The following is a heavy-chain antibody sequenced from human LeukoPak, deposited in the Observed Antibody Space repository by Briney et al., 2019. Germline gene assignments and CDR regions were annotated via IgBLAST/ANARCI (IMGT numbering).Heavy chain of an antibody. CDR3: ARDPTIFGVVRTYYYYYGMDV. Sequence: PGGSLRLSCAASGFTFSSYGMHWVRQAPGKGLEWVAVISYDGSNKYYADSVKGRFTISRDNSKNTLYLQMNSLRAEDTAVYYCARDPTIFGVVRTYYYYYGMDVWGQGTTVTVSS. D-gene: IGHD3-3*01. CDR2: ISYDGSNK. V-gene: IGHV3-30*03. J-gene: IGHJ6*02. CDR1: GFTFSSYG.